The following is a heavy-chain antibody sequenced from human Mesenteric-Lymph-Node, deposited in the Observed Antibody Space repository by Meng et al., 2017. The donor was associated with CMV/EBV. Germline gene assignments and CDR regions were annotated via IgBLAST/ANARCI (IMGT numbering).Heavy chain of an antibody. J-gene: IGHJ4*02. CDR1: GDSISNSTYY. D-gene: IGHD3-22*01. CDR3: ARRGNYDSDYSEY. Sequence: QWQEPGPGLVKPSETLSLSCIVSGDSISNSTYYWTWIRQSPGKGLEWIGSVHHSGTTYYNPSLKGRLTISVDTSANLFSLRLTTVTAADTATYYCARRGNYDSDYSEYWGQGTLVTVSS. V-gene: IGHV4-39*01. CDR2: VHHSGTT.